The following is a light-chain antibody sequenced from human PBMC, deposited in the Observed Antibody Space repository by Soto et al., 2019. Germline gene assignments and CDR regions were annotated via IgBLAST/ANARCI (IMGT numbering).Light chain of an antibody. CDR1: ISNIGTNS. V-gene: IGLV1-44*01. CDR2: NNN. CDR3: AAWDDSLKGL. J-gene: IGLJ2*01. Sequence: QSVLTQPPSASGTPGQSVTISCSGSISNIGTNSVNWYQQLPGMAPKLLIYNNNQRPSGVPDRFSGSKSGTSASLAISGHQSEDEAYYYCAAWDDSLKGLFCGGTKLTVL.